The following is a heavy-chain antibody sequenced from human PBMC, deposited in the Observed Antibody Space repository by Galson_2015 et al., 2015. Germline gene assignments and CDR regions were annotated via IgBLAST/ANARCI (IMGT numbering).Heavy chain of an antibody. V-gene: IGHV3-15*01. J-gene: IGHJ4*02. Sequence: SLRLSCAASGLTFNNAWMSWVRQAPGKRLEWVGRIKSKTDGGSIDYAAAVKGRFTISRHDSKAEVYLQMNSLQNEDTAAYFCATSRGVAVARFDYWGQGTLVAVSS. CDR2: IKSKTDGGSI. CDR1: GLTFNNAW. CDR3: ATSRGVAVARFDY. D-gene: IGHD6-19*01.